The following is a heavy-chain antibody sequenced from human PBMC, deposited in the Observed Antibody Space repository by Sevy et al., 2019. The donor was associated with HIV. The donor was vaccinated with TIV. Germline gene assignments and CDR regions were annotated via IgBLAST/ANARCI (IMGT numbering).Heavy chain of an antibody. Sequence: GGSLRLSCAASGFTFDDYAIHWVRQAPGKDLEWVSGLSWNSGTIDYADSVKGRFTISRDNAKKSLYLQMNSLRAEDTALYYCAKGAGQWLGDAFDVWGQGTMVTVSS. D-gene: IGHD6-19*01. V-gene: IGHV3-9*01. J-gene: IGHJ3*01. CDR2: LSWNSGTI. CDR3: AKGAGQWLGDAFDV. CDR1: GFTFDDYA.